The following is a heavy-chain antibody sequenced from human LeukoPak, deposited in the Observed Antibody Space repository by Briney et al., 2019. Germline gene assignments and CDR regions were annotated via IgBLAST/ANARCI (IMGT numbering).Heavy chain of an antibody. Sequence: PGGSLRLSCAASGFAFDDYGMSWVRQAPGKGLEWVAFIRYDGSNKYYADSVKGRFTISRDNSKNTLYLQMNSLRAEDTAVYYCAKNWEYIGWFDPWGQGTLVTVSS. CDR3: AKNWEYIGWFDP. CDR1: GFAFDDYG. V-gene: IGHV3-30*02. J-gene: IGHJ5*02. CDR2: IRYDGSNK. D-gene: IGHD2/OR15-2a*01.